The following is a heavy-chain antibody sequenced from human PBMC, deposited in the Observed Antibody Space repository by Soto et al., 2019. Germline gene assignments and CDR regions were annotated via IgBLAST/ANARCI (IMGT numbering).Heavy chain of an antibody. CDR3: ARDQPGYSYGYGLGY. J-gene: IGHJ4*02. Sequence: GSLRLSCAASGFTFSIYSMNWVRQAPGKGLEWVSSISSSSSYIYYADSVKGRFTISRDNAKNSLYLQMNSLRAEDTAVYYCARDQPGYSYGYGLGYWGQGTLVTVSS. CDR1: GFTFSIYS. D-gene: IGHD5-18*01. V-gene: IGHV3-21*01. CDR2: ISSSSSYI.